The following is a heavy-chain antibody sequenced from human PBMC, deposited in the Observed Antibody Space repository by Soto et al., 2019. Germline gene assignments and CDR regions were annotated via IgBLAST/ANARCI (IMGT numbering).Heavy chain of an antibody. CDR1: GGTFSSYA. J-gene: IGHJ6*02. D-gene: IGHD2-2*01. Sequence: SVKVSCKASGGTFSSYAISWVRQAPGQGLEWMGGIIPIFGTANYAQKFQGRVTTTADESTSTAYMELSSLRSEDTAVYYCARSISTKYCSSTSCYGYYYYGMDVWGQGTTVTVSS. V-gene: IGHV1-69*13. CDR2: IIPIFGTA. CDR3: ARSISTKYCSSTSCYGYYYYGMDV.